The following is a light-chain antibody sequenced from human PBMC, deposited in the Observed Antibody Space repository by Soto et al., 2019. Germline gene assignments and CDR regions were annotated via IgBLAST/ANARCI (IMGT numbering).Light chain of an antibody. CDR2: GTS. V-gene: IGKV3-15*01. CDR3: QQYDEWPLT. CDR1: QTVSSSY. J-gene: IGKJ4*01. Sequence: EIVLTQSPGTLSLSPGERATLSCRASQTVSSSYLAWYQQKPGQAPRLLIYGTSIRSTGLPARFSGSGSETEFTLTIGSLQSEDFAVYYCQQYDEWPLTFGGGTKVEIK.